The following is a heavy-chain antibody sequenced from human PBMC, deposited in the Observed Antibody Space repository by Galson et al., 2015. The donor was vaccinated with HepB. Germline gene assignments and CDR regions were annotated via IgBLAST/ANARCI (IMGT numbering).Heavy chain of an antibody. V-gene: IGHV3-33*01. J-gene: IGHJ4*02. CDR1: GFTFSSYG. CDR2: IWYDGSSK. D-gene: IGHD3-10*01. CDR3: ARGPAGEVYFDY. Sequence: SLRLSCAASGFTFSSYGMHWVRQAPGKGLEWVAVIWYDGSSKYYADSVKGRFTISRDNSKNTLYLQMNSLRAEDTAVYYCARGPAGEVYFDYWGQGTLVTVSS.